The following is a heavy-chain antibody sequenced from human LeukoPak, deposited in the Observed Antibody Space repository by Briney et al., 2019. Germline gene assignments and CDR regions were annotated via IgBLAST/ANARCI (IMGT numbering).Heavy chain of an antibody. CDR3: AKRGYNYGFFDY. J-gene: IGHJ4*02. D-gene: IGHD5-18*01. V-gene: IGHV3-23*01. Sequence: GGSLRLSCAASGFTFSSYAMNWVRQAPGEGLEWVSVISGSGDSTFYADSVKGRFTISRDNSKNTLYLQVNSLTAEDTAVYYCAKRGYNYGFFDYWGQGTLVTVSS. CDR1: GFTFSSYA. CDR2: ISGSGDST.